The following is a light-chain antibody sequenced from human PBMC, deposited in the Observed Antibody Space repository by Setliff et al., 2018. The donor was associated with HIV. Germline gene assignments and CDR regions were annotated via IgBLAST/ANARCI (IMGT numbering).Light chain of an antibody. CDR3: QSYDSSLSAV. V-gene: IGLV1-40*01. CDR1: SSNIGARYD. CDR2: GNN. J-gene: IGLJ1*01. Sequence: QSVLTQPPSVSGAPGRRVTISCTGTSSNIGARYDVHWYQHLPGTAPKLLIYGNNNRPSGAPDRFSGSTSGTSASLAITGLQAEDEADYYCQSYDSSLSAVFGTGTKVTVL.